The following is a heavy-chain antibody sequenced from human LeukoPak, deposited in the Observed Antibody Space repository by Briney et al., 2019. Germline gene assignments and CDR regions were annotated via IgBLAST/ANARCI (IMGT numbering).Heavy chain of an antibody. V-gene: IGHV1-46*01. CDR3: ARDRGSGSYYRRFWFDP. D-gene: IGHD1-26*01. CDR1: GYTFTSYY. CDR2: INPSGGST. J-gene: IGHJ5*02. Sequence: ASVKVSCKASGYTFTSYYMHWVRQAPGQGLEWTGIINPSGGSTSYAQKFQGRVTMTRDTSTGTVYMELSSLRSEDTAVYYCARDRGSGSYYRRFWFDPWGQGTLVTVSS.